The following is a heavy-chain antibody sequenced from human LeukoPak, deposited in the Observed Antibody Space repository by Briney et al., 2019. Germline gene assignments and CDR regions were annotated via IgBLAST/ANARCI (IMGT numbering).Heavy chain of an antibody. CDR1: GYRFSSYW. Sequence: GESLKISCKGSGYRFSSYWIGWVRQMPGKGLEWMGIIYPGDSETRYSPSFQGQVTISADKSISTAYLQLSSLKASDTAMYYCVRALGYCSSGSCYYYDYWGQGTLVTVSS. D-gene: IGHD2-15*01. V-gene: IGHV5-51*01. J-gene: IGHJ4*02. CDR2: IYPGDSET. CDR3: VRALGYCSSGSCYYYDY.